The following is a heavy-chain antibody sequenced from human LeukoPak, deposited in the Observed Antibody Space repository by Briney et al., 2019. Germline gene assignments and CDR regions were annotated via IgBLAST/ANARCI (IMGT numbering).Heavy chain of an antibody. Sequence: NPSETLSLTCTVSGGSINSNNYYWGWTRQPPGKGLEWIGSIYSSGSAYYNPSLKSRVTISVDTSKNQFSLKLSSVTAADTAVYYCAGDSSGYIIFDYWGQGTLVTVSS. V-gene: IGHV4-39*02. CDR3: AGDSSGYIIFDY. CDR2: IYSSGSA. CDR1: GGSINSNNYY. J-gene: IGHJ4*02. D-gene: IGHD3-22*01.